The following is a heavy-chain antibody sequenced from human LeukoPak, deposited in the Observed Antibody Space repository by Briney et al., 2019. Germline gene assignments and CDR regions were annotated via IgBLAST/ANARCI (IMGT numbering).Heavy chain of an antibody. V-gene: IGHV1-69*13. CDR1: GYTFTSYA. Sequence: SVKVSCKASGYTFTSYAMNWVRQAPGQGLEWMGGIIPIFGTANYAQKFQGRVTITADESTSTAYMELSSLRSEDTAVYYCARGVVVASYNWFDPWGQGTLVTVSS. J-gene: IGHJ5*02. D-gene: IGHD2-15*01. CDR2: IIPIFGTA. CDR3: ARGVVVASYNWFDP.